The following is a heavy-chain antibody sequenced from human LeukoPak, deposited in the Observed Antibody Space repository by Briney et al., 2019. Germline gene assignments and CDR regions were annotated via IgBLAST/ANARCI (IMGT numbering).Heavy chain of an antibody. CDR1: GGTFSSYA. D-gene: IGHD6-6*01. Sequence: SVKVSCKASGGTFSSYAISWVRQAPGQGLEWMGGIVPIFGTANYAQKFQGRVTITTDESTSTAYMELSSLRSEDTAVYYCASHIAARRSNFDYWGQGTLVTVSS. CDR3: ASHIAARRSNFDY. J-gene: IGHJ4*02. CDR2: IVPIFGTA. V-gene: IGHV1-69*05.